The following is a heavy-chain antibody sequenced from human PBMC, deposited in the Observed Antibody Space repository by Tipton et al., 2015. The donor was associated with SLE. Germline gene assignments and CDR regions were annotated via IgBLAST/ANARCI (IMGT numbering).Heavy chain of an antibody. CDR2: IKEDGKEK. CDR1: GFTFSSHW. CDR3: VRDGIAAVDED. Sequence: GSLRLSCAASGFTFSSHWMGWIRQAPGKGLEWVANIKEDGKEKYYVDSVKGRFTISRDNAKNSLHLQMNSLRAEDTAVYYCVRDGIAAVDEDWGQGTLVTVSS. D-gene: IGHD6-13*01. J-gene: IGHJ4*02. V-gene: IGHV3-7*03.